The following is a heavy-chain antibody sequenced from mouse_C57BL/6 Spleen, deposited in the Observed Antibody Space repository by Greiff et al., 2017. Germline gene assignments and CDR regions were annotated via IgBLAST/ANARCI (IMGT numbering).Heavy chain of an antibody. D-gene: IGHD2-14*01. CDR1: GYSFTGYY. CDR3: ARGEGYDSEDVWC. CDR2: INPNDGTT. Sequence: EVQLQQSGPELVKPGASVKISCKASGYSFTGYYMNWVKQRNGKSLEWIGGINPNDGTTNYNQKFKGKATLTVDQSSSTAYMQLSSLTYEDSAVYCCARGEGYDSEDVWCWGKSTTVTV. V-gene: IGHV1-39*01. J-gene: IGHJ2*01.